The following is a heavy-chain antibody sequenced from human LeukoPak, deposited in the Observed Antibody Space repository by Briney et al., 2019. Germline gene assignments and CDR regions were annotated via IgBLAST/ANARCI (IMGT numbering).Heavy chain of an antibody. V-gene: IGHV3-30-3*01. CDR2: ISYDGSNR. D-gene: IGHD3-10*01. CDR1: GFTFSSYA. CDR3: ARDYYGSGRASRLY. J-gene: IGHJ4*02. Sequence: GGSLRLSCAASGFTFSSYAMHWVRQAPGKGLEWVAVISYDGSNRYYADSVKGRFTISRDNSKNTLYLQMNSLRAEDTAVYYCARDYYGSGRASRLYWGQGTLVTVSS.